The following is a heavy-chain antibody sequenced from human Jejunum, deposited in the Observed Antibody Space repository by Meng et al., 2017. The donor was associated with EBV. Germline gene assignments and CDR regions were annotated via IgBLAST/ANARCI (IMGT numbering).Heavy chain of an antibody. D-gene: IGHD3-3*02. CDR1: GYTFTSYG. CDR3: APSNTYYFAY. Sequence: QVAREQFGSGLKKAGAAVNVSCNTSGYTFTSYGMNWVRQAPGQGLEWMGWINAETGDPTYAQGFTGRFVFSLDTSVSTAYLQISSLKAEDTAIYYCAPSNTYYFAYWGQGTLVTVSS. J-gene: IGHJ4*02. CDR2: INAETGDP. V-gene: IGHV7-4-1*02.